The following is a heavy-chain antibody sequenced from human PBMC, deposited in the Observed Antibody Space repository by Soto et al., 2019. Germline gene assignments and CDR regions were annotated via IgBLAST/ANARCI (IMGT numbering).Heavy chain of an antibody. D-gene: IGHD3-16*01. Sequence: QVQLVESGGGVVQPGRSLRLSCAASGFTFSSYAMHWVRQAPGKGLEWVAVISYDGSNKYYADSVKGRFTISRDNSKNTLYLQMNSLRAEDPAVYYCASGYDYVWGSPHWGQGTLVTVSS. CDR3: ASGYDYVWGSPH. CDR2: ISYDGSNK. J-gene: IGHJ4*02. V-gene: IGHV3-30-3*01. CDR1: GFTFSSYA.